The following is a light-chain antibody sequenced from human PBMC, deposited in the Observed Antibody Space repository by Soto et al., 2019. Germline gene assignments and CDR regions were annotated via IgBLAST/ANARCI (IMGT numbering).Light chain of an antibody. Sequence: DIQMTQSPSSLSASVGDRVTITCRASQGIANHLAWYQQKPGKAPNLLIYAASTLQSGVPSRFSGSGFGTDFTLTISSLQPEDVATYYCQQYTTYSYSFGQGTKLEIK. CDR3: QQYTTYSYS. CDR1: QGIANH. CDR2: AAS. V-gene: IGKV1-27*01. J-gene: IGKJ2*03.